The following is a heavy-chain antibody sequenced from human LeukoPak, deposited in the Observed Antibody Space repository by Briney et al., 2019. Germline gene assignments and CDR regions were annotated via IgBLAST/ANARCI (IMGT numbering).Heavy chain of an antibody. Sequence: ASVKVSCKASGYTFTSYAMNWVRQAPGQGLEWMGWINTNTGNPTYAQGFTGRFVFSLDTSVSTAYLQISSLKAEDTAVYYCARDPPRGVEQQLGYWGQGTLVTVSS. D-gene: IGHD6-13*01. CDR2: INTNTGNP. V-gene: IGHV7-4-1*02. CDR3: ARDPPRGVEQQLGY. J-gene: IGHJ4*02. CDR1: GYTFTSYA.